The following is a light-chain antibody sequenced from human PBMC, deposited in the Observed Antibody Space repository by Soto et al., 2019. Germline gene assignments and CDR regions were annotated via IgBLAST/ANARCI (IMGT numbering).Light chain of an antibody. V-gene: IGKV3-20*01. Sequence: EIVMTQSPATLSVSPGERATLSFRVSQSVSSNLAWYQQKPGQAPNFLIYGVSSRATGIPDRFSGSGSGTAFTLTISRLEPEDFAVYHCQQYGSSPLITFGQGTRLEIK. CDR2: GVS. CDR3: QQYGSSPLIT. J-gene: IGKJ5*01. CDR1: QSVSSN.